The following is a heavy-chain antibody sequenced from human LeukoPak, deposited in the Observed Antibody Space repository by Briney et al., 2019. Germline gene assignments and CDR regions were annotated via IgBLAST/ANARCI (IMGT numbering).Heavy chain of an antibody. J-gene: IGHJ6*03. CDR3: ARIGSRDYYMDV. CDR2: ISGSGGST. D-gene: IGHD1-1*01. CDR1: GFTFSSYA. Sequence: GGSLRLSCAASGFTFSSYAMSWVRQAPGKGLEWVSAISGSGGSTYYADSVKGRFTISRDNSKNTLYLQMSSLRAEDTAVYYCARIGSRDYYMDVWGKGTTVTVSS. V-gene: IGHV3-23*01.